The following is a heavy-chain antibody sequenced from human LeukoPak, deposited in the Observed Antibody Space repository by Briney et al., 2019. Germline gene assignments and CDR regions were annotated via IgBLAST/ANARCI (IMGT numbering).Heavy chain of an antibody. CDR2: IYYSGST. J-gene: IGHJ4*02. Sequence: SETLSLTCTVSGGSISSYYWSWIRQPPGKGLEWIGYIYYSGSTYYNPSLKSRVTISVDTSKNQFSLKLSSVTAADTAVYYCARHEELLRNFDYWGQGTLVTVSS. CDR1: GGSISSYY. V-gene: IGHV4-59*08. CDR3: ARHEELLRNFDY. D-gene: IGHD1-26*01.